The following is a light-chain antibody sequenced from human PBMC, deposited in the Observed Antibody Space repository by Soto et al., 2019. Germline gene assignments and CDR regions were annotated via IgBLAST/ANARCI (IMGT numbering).Light chain of an antibody. V-gene: IGKV3-20*01. CDR3: QQYIDSPPGYP. J-gene: IGKJ2*01. CDR1: QSVNSNY. Sequence: EIVLTQSPGTLSLSPGERATLSCRASQSVNSNYLAWYQQKPGQAPRLLIYGASSRPTGIPDRFRGSGSGTVYTLTISRLEPEDFAVYYCQQYIDSPPGYPIGQGTKVAIK. CDR2: GAS.